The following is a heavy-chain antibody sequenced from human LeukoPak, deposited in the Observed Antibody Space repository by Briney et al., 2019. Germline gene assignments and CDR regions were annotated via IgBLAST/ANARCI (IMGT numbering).Heavy chain of an antibody. Sequence: GGSLRLSCAASGFTFSSYSMNWVRQAPGKGLEWVSYISSSSSTIYYADSVKGRFTISRDNAKNSLYLQMNSLRAEDTAVYYCARAGAIFGVGYYYMDVWGKGTTVTVSS. CDR2: ISSSSSTI. V-gene: IGHV3-48*01. J-gene: IGHJ6*03. CDR1: GFTFSSYS. CDR3: ARAGAIFGVGYYYMDV. D-gene: IGHD3-3*01.